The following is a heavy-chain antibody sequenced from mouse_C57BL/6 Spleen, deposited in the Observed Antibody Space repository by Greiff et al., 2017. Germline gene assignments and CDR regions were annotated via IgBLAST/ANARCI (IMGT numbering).Heavy chain of an antibody. CDR1: GYTFTSYW. CDR3: ARGITTVVATDYAMDY. V-gene: IGHV1-69*01. Sequence: QVQLQQPGAELVMPGASVKLSCKASGYTFTSYWMHWVKQRPGQGLEWIGEIDPSDSYTNYNQKFKGKSTLTVDKSSSTAYMQLSSLTSEDSAVYYRARGITTVVATDYAMDYWGQGTSVTVSS. J-gene: IGHJ4*01. D-gene: IGHD1-1*01. CDR2: IDPSDSYT.